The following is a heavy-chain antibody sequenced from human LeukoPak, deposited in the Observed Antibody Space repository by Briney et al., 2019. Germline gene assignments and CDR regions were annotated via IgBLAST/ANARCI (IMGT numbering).Heavy chain of an antibody. J-gene: IGHJ4*02. V-gene: IGHV3-74*01. CDR2: ISSDGTTT. CDR1: GFTFSNDW. D-gene: IGHD2-15*01. CDR3: AGRWSFDY. Sequence: GGSLRLSGAVSGFTFSNDWMHWFRQAPGKGLVWVSRISSDGTTTNYADSAKGRFTISRDNAKNTLYLQMDSLRVEDTAVYYCAGRWSFDYWGQGTLVTVSS.